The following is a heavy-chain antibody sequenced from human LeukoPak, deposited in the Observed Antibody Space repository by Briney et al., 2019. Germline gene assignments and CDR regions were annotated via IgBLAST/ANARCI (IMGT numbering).Heavy chain of an antibody. V-gene: IGHV3-7*01. CDR1: GFTFSSYW. D-gene: IGHD6-19*01. CDR2: IKHDGSEK. Sequence: PGGSLRLSCAASGFTFSSYWMNWVRQAPGKGLEWVANIKHDGSEKYHVDSAKGRFTISSDDAKNSLYLQMNSLRAEDTAVYYCARALDSLYSSGWPSAGYWGQGTLVTVSS. CDR3: ARALDSLYSSGWPSAGY. J-gene: IGHJ4*02.